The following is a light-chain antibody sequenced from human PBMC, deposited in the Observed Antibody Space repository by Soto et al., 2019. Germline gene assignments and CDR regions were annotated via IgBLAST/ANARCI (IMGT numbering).Light chain of an antibody. J-gene: IGLJ1*01. CDR1: SSDVGGYNY. CDR3: SSYTSSRTRVV. Sequence: QSALTQPASVSASPGQSITISCTGTSSDVGGYNYVSWYQQHPGKAPKLMIYDVSNRPSGISNRFSGSKSGNTASLTISGLQAEDEADYYCSSYTSSRTRVVFGTGTKLTVL. V-gene: IGLV2-14*01. CDR2: DVS.